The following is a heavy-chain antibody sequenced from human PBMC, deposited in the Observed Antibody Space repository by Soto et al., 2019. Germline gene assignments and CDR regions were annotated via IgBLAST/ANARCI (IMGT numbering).Heavy chain of an antibody. D-gene: IGHD6-19*01. Sequence: ASVKVSCKASGYTFTSYYMHWVRQSPGQGLEWMGIINPSGGSTSYAQKFQGRVTMTRDTSTSTVYMELSSLRSEDTAVYYCARDLLSRSGWRPYFDYWGQGTLVTVSP. CDR2: INPSGGST. CDR1: GYTFTSYY. CDR3: ARDLLSRSGWRPYFDY. J-gene: IGHJ4*02. V-gene: IGHV1-46*01.